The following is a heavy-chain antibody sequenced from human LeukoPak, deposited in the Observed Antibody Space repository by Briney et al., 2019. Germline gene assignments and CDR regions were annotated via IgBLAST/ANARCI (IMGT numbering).Heavy chain of an antibody. J-gene: IGHJ5*02. CDR1: GGSISTYY. V-gene: IGHV4-59*01. D-gene: IGHD3-10*01. CDR3: ASDYYGSGSFP. CDR2: IYYSGST. Sequence: SETLSLTCTVSGGSISTYYWSWIRQPQGKGLEWIGYIYYSGSTNYNPSLKSRVTISVDTSKNQFSLKLSSVTAADTAVYYCASDYYGSGSFPWGQGTLVTVSS.